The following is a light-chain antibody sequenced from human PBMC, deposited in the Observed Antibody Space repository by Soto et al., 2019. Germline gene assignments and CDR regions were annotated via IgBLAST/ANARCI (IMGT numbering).Light chain of an antibody. V-gene: IGLV2-23*02. CDR1: TSDVAYYDL. J-gene: IGLJ2*01. CDR3: CTYAGHVPK. Sequence: QSALTQPASVSGSPGQSITISFAGTTSDVAYYDLVSWYQQHPGRAPKLLIYEVDKRPSGISVRFSGSKSGATASLTISGLLTEDEAVYFCCTYAGHVPKFGGGTKLTVL. CDR2: EVD.